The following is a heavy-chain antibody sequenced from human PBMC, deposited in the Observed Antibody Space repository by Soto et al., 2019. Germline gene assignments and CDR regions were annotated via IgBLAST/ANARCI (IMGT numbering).Heavy chain of an antibody. J-gene: IGHJ3*01. CDR3: AYSSGWYRHDV. CDR1: GDSISSPKW. D-gene: IGHD6-19*01. Sequence: QVQLQESGPGLVKPSGTLSLTCAVSGDSISSPKWWTWLRQPPGKGLEWIGDLLHSGTTNYNPSPKXXGTLSVDNPQNQFSLKLTSVTAADTAIYYCAYSSGWYRHDVWGQGTSVTVSS. V-gene: IGHV4-4*02. CDR2: LLHSGTT.